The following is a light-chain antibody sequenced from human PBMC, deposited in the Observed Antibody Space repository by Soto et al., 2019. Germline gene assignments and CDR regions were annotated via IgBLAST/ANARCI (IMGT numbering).Light chain of an antibody. Sequence: QSVLTQPPSASGTPGQRVTISCSGSSSNIGSNYVYWYQQLPGTAPKLLIYRNDQRPSGFPDRFSGSKSGTSASLAISGLRSVDEADYYCAAWDDSLSAVVFGVGTKLTVL. V-gene: IGLV1-47*01. J-gene: IGLJ2*01. CDR3: AAWDDSLSAVV. CDR1: SSNIGSNY. CDR2: RND.